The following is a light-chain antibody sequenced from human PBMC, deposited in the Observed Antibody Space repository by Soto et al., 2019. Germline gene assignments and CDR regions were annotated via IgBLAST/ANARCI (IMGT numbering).Light chain of an antibody. CDR1: QSVSSSY. V-gene: IGKV3D-20*02. CDR3: QQRNNWPPIT. J-gene: IGKJ5*01. Sequence: ESVLAQSPGTLSLSPGGRATLSCRASQSVSSSYLAWYQQKPGQAPRLLIYGASSRATGIPDRFSGSGSGTDFTLTISRLEPEDFAVYYCQQRNNWPPITFGQGTRLEIK. CDR2: GAS.